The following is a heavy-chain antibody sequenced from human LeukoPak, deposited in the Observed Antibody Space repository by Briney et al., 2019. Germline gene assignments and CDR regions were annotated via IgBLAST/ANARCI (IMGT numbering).Heavy chain of an antibody. CDR1: GGTFSSYA. CDR3: ARLAAAGGADY. CDR2: IIPILGIA. V-gene: IGHV1-69*04. D-gene: IGHD6-13*01. J-gene: IGHJ4*02. Sequence: SVKVSCKASGGTFSSYAISWVRQAPGQGLEWMGRIIPILGIANYAQKFQGRVTITADKSTSTAYMGLSSLRSEDTAVYYCARLAAAGGADYWGQGTLVTVSS.